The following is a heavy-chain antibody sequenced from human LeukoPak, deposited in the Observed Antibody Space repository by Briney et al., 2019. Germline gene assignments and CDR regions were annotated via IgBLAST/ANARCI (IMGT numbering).Heavy chain of an antibody. Sequence: GGFLRLSCAASGFTFSSYWMSWVRQAPGKGLEWVANIKQDGSEKYYVDSVKGRFTISRDNAKNSLYLQMNSLRAEDTAVYYCAREVGPPYYYDSSGLLDHWGQGTLVTVSS. CDR1: GFTFSSYW. J-gene: IGHJ4*02. D-gene: IGHD3-22*01. V-gene: IGHV3-7*03. CDR2: IKQDGSEK. CDR3: AREVGPPYYYDSSGLLDH.